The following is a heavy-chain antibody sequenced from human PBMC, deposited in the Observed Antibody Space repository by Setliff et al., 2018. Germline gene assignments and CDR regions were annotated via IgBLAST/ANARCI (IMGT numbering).Heavy chain of an antibody. CDR2: INSDESRT. J-gene: IGHJ6*03. D-gene: IGHD1-1*01. V-gene: IGHV3-74*01. CDR1: GFSFSSYW. CDR3: ARDREGDGNYYMDV. Sequence: GESLTLSCAASGFSFSSYWMHWVRQGPGKGLVWVSRINSDESRTNYAGSVKGRFTISRDNAKNTLYLQMNSLRAEDTAVYYCARDREGDGNYYMDVWGKGTTVTVSS.